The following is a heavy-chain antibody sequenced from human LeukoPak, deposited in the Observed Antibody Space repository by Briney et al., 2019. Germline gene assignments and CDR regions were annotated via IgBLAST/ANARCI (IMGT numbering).Heavy chain of an antibody. D-gene: IGHD4-17*01. Sequence: SETLSLTCAVYGGSFSGYYWSWIRQPPGKGLEWIGEINHSGSTNYNPSLKSRVTISVDTSKNQFSLKLSSVTAADTAVYYCARGTTAPNYYYYYGMDVWGQGTTVTVSS. CDR1: GGSFSGYY. V-gene: IGHV4-34*01. CDR2: INHSGST. J-gene: IGHJ6*02. CDR3: ARGTTAPNYYYYYGMDV.